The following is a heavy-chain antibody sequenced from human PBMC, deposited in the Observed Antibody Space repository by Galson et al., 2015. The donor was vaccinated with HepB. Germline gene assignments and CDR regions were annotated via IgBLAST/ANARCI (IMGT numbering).Heavy chain of an antibody. D-gene: IGHD5-24*01. CDR2: ISYDGSNK. Sequence: SLRLSCAASGFTFTSYGMHWVRPAPGKGLEWAAVISYDGSNKYYADSVKGRFTISRDNSKNTLYLQMNSLRAEDTAVYYCAKDLYPGRWLRFAHDAFDIWGQGTMVTVSS. CDR3: AKDLYPGRWLRFAHDAFDI. CDR1: GFTFTSYG. V-gene: IGHV3-30*18. J-gene: IGHJ3*02.